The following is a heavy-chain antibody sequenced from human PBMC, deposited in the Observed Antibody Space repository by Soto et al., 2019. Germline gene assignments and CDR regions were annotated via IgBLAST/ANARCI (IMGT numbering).Heavy chain of an antibody. CDR3: ATEPHEVDSLTYYYYGMDV. Sequence: QVQLVQSGAEVKKPGSSVKVSCKASGGTFSSYAISWVRQAPGQGLEWMGGIIPIFGTANYAKKFQGRVKITADKPTSTAYMELSRLRSEDTAVYYCATEPHEVDSLTYYYYGMDVWGQGTTVTVSS. J-gene: IGHJ6*02. V-gene: IGHV1-69*06. CDR1: GGTFSSYA. D-gene: IGHD5-12*01. CDR2: IIPIFGTA.